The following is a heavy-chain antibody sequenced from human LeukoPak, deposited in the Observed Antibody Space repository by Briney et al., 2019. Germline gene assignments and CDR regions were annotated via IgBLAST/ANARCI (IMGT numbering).Heavy chain of an antibody. V-gene: IGHV4-34*01. CDR2: INHSGST. CDR3: ARVPRTVTPSGAYYYYYMDV. D-gene: IGHD4-17*01. J-gene: IGHJ6*03. Sequence: SETLSLTCAVYGGSFSGYYWSWIRQPPGKGLEWIGEINHSGSTNYNPSLKSRVTISVDTSKNQFSLKLSSVTAADTAVYYCARVPRTVTPSGAYYYYYMDVWGKGTTVTISS. CDR1: GGSFSGYY.